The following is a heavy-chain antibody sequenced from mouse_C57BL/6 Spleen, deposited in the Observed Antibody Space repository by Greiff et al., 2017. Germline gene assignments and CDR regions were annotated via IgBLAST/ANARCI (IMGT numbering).Heavy chain of an antibody. D-gene: IGHD2-4*01. Sequence: VQLQQSGAELVRPGTSVKMSCKASGYTFTNYWIGWAKQRPGHGLEWIGDIYPGGGYTNYNEKFKGKATLTADKYSSTAYMQFSSLTSEDSAIYYCARMGGDYDGPYYYAMDYWGQGTSVTVSS. V-gene: IGHV1-63*01. CDR2: IYPGGGYT. CDR3: ARMGGDYDGPYYYAMDY. J-gene: IGHJ4*01. CDR1: GYTFTNYW.